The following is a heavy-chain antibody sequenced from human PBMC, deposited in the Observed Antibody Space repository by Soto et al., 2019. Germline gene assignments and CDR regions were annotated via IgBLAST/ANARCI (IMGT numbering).Heavy chain of an antibody. CDR1: GGTFSSYT. CDR3: ARDHKFHDSSGNWFDP. J-gene: IGHJ5*02. V-gene: IGHV1-69*04. D-gene: IGHD3-3*01. Sequence: ASVKVSCKASGGTFSSYTISWVRQAPGQGLEWMGRIIPILGIANYAQKFQGRVTITAGKSTSTAYMELSSLRSEDTAVYYCARDHKFHDSSGNWFDPWGQGTLVTVSS. CDR2: IIPILGIA.